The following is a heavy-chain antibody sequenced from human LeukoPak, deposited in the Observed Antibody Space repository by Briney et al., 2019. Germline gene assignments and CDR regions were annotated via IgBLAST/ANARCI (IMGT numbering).Heavy chain of an antibody. J-gene: IGHJ4*02. CDR2: ISSSGSTI. CDR3: ASVRGYSYPALDY. CDR1: GFTFSDYY. Sequence: KPGGSLRLSCAASGFTFSDYYMSWIRQAPGKGLEWVSYISSSGSTIYYADSVKGRFTISGDNAKNSLYLQMNSLRAEDTAVYYCASVRGYSYPALDYWGQGTLVTVSS. D-gene: IGHD5-18*01. V-gene: IGHV3-11*04.